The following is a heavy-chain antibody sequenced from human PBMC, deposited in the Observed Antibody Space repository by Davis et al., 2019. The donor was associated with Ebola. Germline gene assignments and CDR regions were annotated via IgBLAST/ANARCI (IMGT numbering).Heavy chain of an antibody. CDR2: INHSGSI. J-gene: IGHJ4*02. Sequence: PSETLSLTCAVYGGSFSGYYWSWIRQPPGKGLEWIGEINHSGSINYNPSLKSRVTISVDTSKNQFSLKLSSVTAADTAVYYCARGGAYYGDYYFDYWGQGTLVTVSS. CDR1: GGSFSGYY. V-gene: IGHV4-34*01. D-gene: IGHD4-17*01. CDR3: ARGGAYYGDYYFDY.